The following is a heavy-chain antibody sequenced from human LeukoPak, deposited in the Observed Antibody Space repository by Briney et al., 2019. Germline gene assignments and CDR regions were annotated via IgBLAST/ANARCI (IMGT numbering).Heavy chain of an antibody. CDR3: AGQDGSNYYYGMDV. D-gene: IGHD2-15*01. V-gene: IGHV4-34*01. CDR2: INHSGST. Sequence: SETLSLTCAVYGGSFSGYYWSWIRQPPGKGLEWIGEINHSGSTNYNPSLKSRVTISVDTSKNQFSLKLSSVTAADTAVYYYAGQDGSNYYYGMDVWGQGTTVTVSS. J-gene: IGHJ6*02. CDR1: GGSFSGYY.